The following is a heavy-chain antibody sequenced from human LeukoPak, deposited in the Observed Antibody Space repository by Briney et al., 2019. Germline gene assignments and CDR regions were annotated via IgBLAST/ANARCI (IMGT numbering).Heavy chain of an antibody. J-gene: IGHJ6*04. D-gene: IGHD3-9*01. CDR3: ARERDYDILTGYYGYYYGMDV. CDR2: IRAYNDNT. CDR1: GYTFTSYG. V-gene: IGHV1-18*04. Sequence: GASVKVSCKASGYTFTSYGISWVRQAPGQGLEWMGWIRAYNDNTNYAQKLQGRVTMTTDTSTSTAYMELRSLRSDDTAVYYCARERDYDILTGYYGYYYGMDVWGKGTTVTVSS.